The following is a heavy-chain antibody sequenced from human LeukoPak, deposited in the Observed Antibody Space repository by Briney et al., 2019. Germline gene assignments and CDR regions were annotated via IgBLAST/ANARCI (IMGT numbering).Heavy chain of an antibody. V-gene: IGHV5-51*01. J-gene: IGHJ4*02. CDR2: IYPGDSDT. Sequence: GEPLKTPCKGFGYSFTSYWIGWVRQIPGKGLEWMGIIYPGDSDTRYSPTFQGQVTISADKSISTAYLQWSSLKASDTAMYYCARQWASSSWSDYWGQGTLVTVSS. D-gene: IGHD6-13*01. CDR1: GYSFTSYW. CDR3: ARQWASSSWSDY.